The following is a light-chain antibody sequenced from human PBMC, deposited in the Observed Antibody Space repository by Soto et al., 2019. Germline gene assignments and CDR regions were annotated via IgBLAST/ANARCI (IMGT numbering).Light chain of an antibody. CDR2: GVT. Sequence: QSVLTQPASVSGSPGQSITISCTGTSSDVGGYNFVSWYQHHPDKAPKLIIYGVTNRPSGVSHRFSGSKSGNTASLTISGLQAEDEAHYYCCSYTRKITAPLIFGGGTKLTVL. V-gene: IGLV2-14*01. CDR3: CSYTRKITAPLI. J-gene: IGLJ2*01. CDR1: SSDVGGYNF.